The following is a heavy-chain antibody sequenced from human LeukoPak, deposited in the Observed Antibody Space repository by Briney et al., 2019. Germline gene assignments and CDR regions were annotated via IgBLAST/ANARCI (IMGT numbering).Heavy chain of an antibody. CDR3: ARGVAYYYDSSGYLAGDY. J-gene: IGHJ4*02. V-gene: IGHV3-74*01. CDR2: INTDGRST. D-gene: IGHD3-22*01. CDR1: GFTFSSYW. Sequence: GGSLRLSCAASGFTFSSYWMHWVRQAPGKGLVWVARINTDGRSTSYADSVKGRFTISRDNAKNSLYLQMNSLRAEDTAVYYCARGVAYYYDSSGYLAGDYWGQGTLVTVSS.